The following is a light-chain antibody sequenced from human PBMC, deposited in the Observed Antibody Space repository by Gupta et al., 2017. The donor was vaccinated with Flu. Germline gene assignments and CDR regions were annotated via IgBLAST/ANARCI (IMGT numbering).Light chain of an antibody. CDR2: DAS. J-gene: IGKJ3*01. Sequence: IFSCSASRSVSSYLAWYQQKPGQAPRLLIYDASSRATGIPDRFSGSGSGTDFTLTISRLEPEDFAVYYCQQYGNSPLTFGGGTTVDIK. CDR3: QQYGNSPLT. CDR1: RSVSSY. V-gene: IGKV3-11*01.